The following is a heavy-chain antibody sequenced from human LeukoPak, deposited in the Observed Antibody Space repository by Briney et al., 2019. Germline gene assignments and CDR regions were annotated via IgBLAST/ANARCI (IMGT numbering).Heavy chain of an antibody. CDR1: GFTFSSYW. CDR2: IKSDGSST. J-gene: IGHJ4*02. D-gene: IGHD3-10*01. V-gene: IGHV3-74*01. CDR3: AKVAKYYYGPETYYFFEQ. Sequence: GGSLRLSCAASGFTFSSYWMHWVRQAPGKGLVWVSRIKSDGSSTSYADSVKGRFTISRDNAKNTLYLQMNSLRVEDTAVYYCAKVAKYYYGPETYYFFEQWGQGTPVTASS.